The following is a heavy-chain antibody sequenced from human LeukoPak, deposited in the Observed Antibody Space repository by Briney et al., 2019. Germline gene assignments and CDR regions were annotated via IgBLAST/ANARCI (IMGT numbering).Heavy chain of an antibody. CDR1: GYTFTSYA. D-gene: IGHD3-10*01. CDR3: ARRFSMVRGDPFDP. CDR2: INAGNGNT. V-gene: IGHV1-3*01. Sequence: ASVKVSCKASGYTFTSYAMHWVRQAPEQRLEWMGWINAGNGNTKYSQKFQGRVTITRDTSASTAYMELSSLRSEDTAVYYCARRFSMVRGDPFDPWGQGTLVTVSS. J-gene: IGHJ5*02.